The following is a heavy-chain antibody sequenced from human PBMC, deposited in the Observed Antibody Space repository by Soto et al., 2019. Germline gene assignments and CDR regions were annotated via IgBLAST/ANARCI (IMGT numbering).Heavy chain of an antibody. D-gene: IGHD2-2*01. J-gene: IGHJ4*02. V-gene: IGHV4-34*01. Sequence: SETLSLTCAVYGGSFSGYYWTWIRQPPGKGLEWIGEVNHSGSTNYNPSLKSRVTISVDTPNNQFSLKMSSVTAADTSVYYCARGKGYCSTSSCRECGSCYYDYWGQGALVTVSS. CDR2: VNHSGST. CDR1: GGSFSGYY. CDR3: ARGKGYCSTSSCRECGSCYYDY.